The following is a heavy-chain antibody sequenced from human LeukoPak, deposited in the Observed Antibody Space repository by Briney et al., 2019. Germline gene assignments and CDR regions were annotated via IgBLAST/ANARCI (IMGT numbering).Heavy chain of an antibody. CDR1: GYSISSGYY. J-gene: IGHJ5*02. D-gene: IGHD6-6*01. CDR2: IYHSGST. V-gene: IGHV4-38-2*01. Sequence: SETLSLTCAVSGYSISSGYYWGWIRQPPGKGLEWIGSIYHSGSTYYNPSLKSRVTISVDTSNNQLSLKLSSVTAADTAVYYCARQEGYSSSSVTFNWFDPWGQGTLVTVSS. CDR3: ARQEGYSSSSVTFNWFDP.